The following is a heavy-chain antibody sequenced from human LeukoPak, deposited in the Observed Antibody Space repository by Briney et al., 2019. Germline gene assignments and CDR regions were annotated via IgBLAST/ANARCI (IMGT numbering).Heavy chain of an antibody. J-gene: IGHJ6*03. CDR3: AKDRVPFGPSDYYYYMDV. D-gene: IGHD3-10*01. Sequence: PGGSLRLSCAASGFTFSSYAMHWVRQAPGKGLEWVAVISYDGSNKYYADSVKGRFTISRDNSKNTLYLQMNSLRAEDTAVYYCAKDRVPFGPSDYYYYMDVWGKGTTVTISS. CDR2: ISYDGSNK. V-gene: IGHV3-30*04. CDR1: GFTFSSYA.